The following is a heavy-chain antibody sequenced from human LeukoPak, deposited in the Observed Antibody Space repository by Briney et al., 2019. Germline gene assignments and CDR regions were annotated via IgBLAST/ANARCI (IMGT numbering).Heavy chain of an antibody. CDR2: IKQDGSEK. Sequence: GGSLRLSCAASGFTFSSYWMSWVRQAPGKGLEWVANIKQDGSEKYYVDSVKGRFTISRDNAKNSLYLQMNSLRAEDTAVYYCGREADFGIVYPLYYYYYYMDVGAKGPRSPSP. CDR3: GREADFGIVYPLYYYYYYMDV. V-gene: IGHV3-7*01. D-gene: IGHD3-3*01. J-gene: IGHJ6*03. CDR1: GFTFSSYW.